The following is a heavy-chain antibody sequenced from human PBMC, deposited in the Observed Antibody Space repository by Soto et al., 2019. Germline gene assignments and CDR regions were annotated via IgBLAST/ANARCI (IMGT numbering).Heavy chain of an antibody. Sequence: GESLKISYKGSGYSFTTYWIAWVRQMPGKGLEWMGIIYPGDSDTRYSPSFQGQVTISADKSISTAYLQWSSLKASDTAMYYCARTAATGKYYYGVDVWGQGTTVTVSS. CDR3: ARTAATGKYYYGVDV. CDR2: IYPGDSDT. V-gene: IGHV5-51*01. CDR1: GYSFTTYW. J-gene: IGHJ6*02. D-gene: IGHD6-13*01.